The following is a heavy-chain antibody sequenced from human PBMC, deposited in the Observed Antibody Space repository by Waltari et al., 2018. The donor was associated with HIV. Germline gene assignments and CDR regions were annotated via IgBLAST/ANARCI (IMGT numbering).Heavy chain of an antibody. CDR1: GYTFTSNS. CDR3: ARDGGRSRAFDS. J-gene: IGHJ4*02. D-gene: IGHD3-16*01. V-gene: IGHV7-4-1*02. Sequence: QVQLFQSESELKTPGASVKVSCKASGYTFTSNSFNWVRQAPGQGLEWMGWINTNTGSPMYAQGFTGRFVFSLDTSVSTAFLQISALKADDTAVYFCARDGGRSRAFDSWGQGTLVTVSS. CDR2: INTNTGSP.